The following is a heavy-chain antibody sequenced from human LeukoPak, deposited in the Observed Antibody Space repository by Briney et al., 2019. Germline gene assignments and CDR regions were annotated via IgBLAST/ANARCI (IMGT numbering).Heavy chain of an antibody. D-gene: IGHD2-2*02. V-gene: IGHV4-39*01. CDR2: IYYSGST. CDR3: ARRSYQLLYGYYYYYMDV. CDR1: GGSISSSSYY. J-gene: IGHJ6*03. Sequence: SETLSLTCTVSGGSISSSSYYWGWIRQPPGKGLEWIGSIYYSGSTYYNPSLKSRVTISVDTSKNQFSLKLSSVTAADTAVYYCARRSYQLLYGYYYYYMDVWGKGTTVTVSS.